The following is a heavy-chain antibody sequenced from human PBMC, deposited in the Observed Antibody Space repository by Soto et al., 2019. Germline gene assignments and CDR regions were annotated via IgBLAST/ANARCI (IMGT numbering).Heavy chain of an antibody. J-gene: IGHJ4*02. CDR3: AKVRRGAAAGPPDFDY. CDR1: GFTFSSYA. Sequence: GGSLRLSCAASGFTFSSYAMSWVRQAPGKGLEWVSAISGSGGSTYYADSVKGRFTISRDNSKNTLYLQMNSLRAEDTAVYYCAKVRRGAAAGPPDFDYWGQGTLVTVSS. D-gene: IGHD6-13*01. V-gene: IGHV3-23*01. CDR2: ISGSGGST.